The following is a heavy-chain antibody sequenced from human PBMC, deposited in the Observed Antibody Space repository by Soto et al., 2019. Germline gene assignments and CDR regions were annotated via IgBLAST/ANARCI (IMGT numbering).Heavy chain of an antibody. CDR3: ARDPYYDILTGYYDYYMDV. CDR2: ISAYNGNT. Sequence: QVQLVQSGAEVKKPGASVKVSCKASGYTFTSYGISWVRQAPGQGLEWMGWISAYNGNTNYAQKLHGRVTMTTDTSTSTAYMELRSLRSDDTAVYYCARDPYYDILTGYYDYYMDVWGKGTTVTVSS. V-gene: IGHV1-18*01. J-gene: IGHJ6*03. D-gene: IGHD3-9*01. CDR1: GYTFTSYG.